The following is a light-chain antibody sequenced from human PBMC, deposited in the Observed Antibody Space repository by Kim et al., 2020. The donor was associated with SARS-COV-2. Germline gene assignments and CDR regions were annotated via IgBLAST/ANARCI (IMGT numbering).Light chain of an antibody. CDR1: SSDVGGYDL. Sequence: QYVTISCTGTSSDVGGYDLVSWYQQRPGKAPKLMIYEVSKRPSGVPDRFSGSKSGNRASLTVSGLQAEDEADYYCASHAGTNNLWVFGGGTQLTVL. J-gene: IGLJ3*02. CDR3: ASHAGTNNLWV. CDR2: EVS. V-gene: IGLV2-8*01.